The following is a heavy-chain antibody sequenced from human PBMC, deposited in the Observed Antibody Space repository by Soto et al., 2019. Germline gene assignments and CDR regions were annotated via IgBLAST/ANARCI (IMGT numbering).Heavy chain of an antibody. J-gene: IGHJ6*03. Sequence: HVQLQQWGPGLLKPSETLSLTCVVSGGFLSDYFWTWIRHPPGMALEWIGEINNLGSINYNPYLTMQVTVSVDTSKNTCALTLNSVTVSHTATDCCEIAGISNWADIDSRVVWVRRTTVSGSS. D-gene: IGHD2-21*01. V-gene: IGHV4-34*01. CDR1: GGFLSDYF. CDR3: EIAGISNWADIDSRVV. CDR2: INNLGSI.